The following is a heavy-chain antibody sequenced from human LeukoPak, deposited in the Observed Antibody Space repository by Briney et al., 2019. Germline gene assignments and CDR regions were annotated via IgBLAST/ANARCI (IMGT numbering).Heavy chain of an antibody. J-gene: IGHJ4*02. V-gene: IGHV1-18*01. CDR3: AREELYCSGGSCSLDY. Sequence: GASVKVSCKASGYTFTSYGFNWVRQAPGQGLEWMGWIIAYNGNTNYAQKLQGRVTMTTDTSTSTAYMELRSLRSDGTAVYYCAREELYCSGGSCSLDYWGQGTLVTVSS. CDR2: IIAYNGNT. CDR1: GYTFTSYG. D-gene: IGHD2-15*01.